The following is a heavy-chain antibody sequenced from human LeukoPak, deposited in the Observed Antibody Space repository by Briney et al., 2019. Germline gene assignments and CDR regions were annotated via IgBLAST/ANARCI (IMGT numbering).Heavy chain of an antibody. CDR1: GFTFDDYA. CDR2: ISWNSGSI. Sequence: HTGRSLRLSCAASGFTFDDYAMHWVRQAPGKGLEWVSGISWNSGSIGYADSVKGRFTISRDSAKNSLYLQMNSLRAEDTALYYCAKNESPFGYFDLWGRGTLVTVSS. V-gene: IGHV3-9*01. D-gene: IGHD1-1*01. J-gene: IGHJ2*01. CDR3: AKNESPFGYFDL.